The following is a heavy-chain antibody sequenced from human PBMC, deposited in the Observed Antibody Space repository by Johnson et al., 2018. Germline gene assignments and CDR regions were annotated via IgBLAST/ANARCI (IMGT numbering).Heavy chain of an antibody. J-gene: IGHJ3*02. Sequence: VQLVQSGGGLVQPGGSLRLSCTASGFTFSNYWMRWVRQAPGEGLEWVAYIKPDGSEKSNVDSVKGRFTIFRDNAKNSLYLQMASLRAEDTAVYYCARDAPGYSYGTRAFDIWGQGTMVTVSP. CDR3: ARDAPGYSYGTRAFDI. V-gene: IGHV3-7*01. CDR2: IKPDGSEK. D-gene: IGHD5-18*01. CDR1: GFTFSNYW.